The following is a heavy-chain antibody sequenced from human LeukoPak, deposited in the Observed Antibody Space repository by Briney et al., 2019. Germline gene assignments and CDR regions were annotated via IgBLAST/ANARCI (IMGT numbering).Heavy chain of an antibody. CDR1: GFTFSNYD. Sequence: PGGSLRLSCEASGFTFSNYDMHWVRQGPGKGLEWLAVISYDGSKKDYADSVKGRFTISRDDSENTLYLQMNSLRAEDTAVYYCATSRLPYGSASYVRDWGQGTLVPVSA. CDR2: ISYDGSKK. J-gene: IGHJ4*02. D-gene: IGHD6-19*01. CDR3: ATSRLPYGSASYVRD. V-gene: IGHV3-30*03.